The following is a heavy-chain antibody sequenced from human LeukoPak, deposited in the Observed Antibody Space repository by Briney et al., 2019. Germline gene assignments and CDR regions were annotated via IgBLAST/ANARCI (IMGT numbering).Heavy chain of an antibody. V-gene: IGHV4-39*01. CDR3: ARNWVADSFDF. Sequence: SETLSLTCTVSAGSISNSTYYWGWVRQPPGKGLEWIGSIFYRGSTYYIPSLKSRVTISVDTSKNQFSLKLTSVTAADTAMYSCARNWVADSFDFWGQGTMVTVSS. CDR2: IFYRGST. J-gene: IGHJ3*01. CDR1: AGSISNSTYY. D-gene: IGHD6-19*01.